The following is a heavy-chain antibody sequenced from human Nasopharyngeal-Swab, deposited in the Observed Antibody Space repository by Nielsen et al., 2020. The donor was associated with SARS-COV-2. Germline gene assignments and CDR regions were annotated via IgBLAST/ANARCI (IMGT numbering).Heavy chain of an antibody. CDR1: GGSISSSSYY. Sequence: SETLSLTCLVSGGSISSSSYYWDWTRQPPGKGLEWIGSIYYSGSTYYNPSLKSRVTISVDTSKNQFSLKLSSVTAADTAVYYCARPQYYYDSSGYFYWGQGTLVTVSS. J-gene: IGHJ4*02. D-gene: IGHD3-22*01. CDR2: IYYSGST. CDR3: ARPQYYYDSSGYFY. V-gene: IGHV4-39*01.